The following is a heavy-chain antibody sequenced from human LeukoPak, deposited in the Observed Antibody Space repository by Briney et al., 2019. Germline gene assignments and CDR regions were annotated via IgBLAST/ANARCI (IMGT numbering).Heavy chain of an antibody. CDR1: GGTFSSYA. J-gene: IGHJ5*02. D-gene: IGHD2-15*01. Sequence: ASVKVSCKASGGTFSSYAISWVRQAPGQGLEWMGGIIPIFGTANYAQKFQGRVTITADESTSTAYMELSSLRSEDTAVYYCARGSPHPVGSDWFDPWGQGTLVTVSS. CDR2: IIPIFGTA. CDR3: ARGSPHPVGSDWFDP. V-gene: IGHV1-69*01.